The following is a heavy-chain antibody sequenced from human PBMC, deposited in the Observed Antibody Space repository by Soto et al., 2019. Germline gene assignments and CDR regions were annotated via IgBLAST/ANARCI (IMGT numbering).Heavy chain of an antibody. D-gene: IGHD1-26*01. Sequence: GGSLRLSCAASGFTFSSYAMHWVRQAPGKGLEWVAVISYDGSNKYYADSVKGRFTISRDNSKNTLYLQMNSLRAEDTAVYYCARDLADRIVGATMWIYDYYYYGMDVWGQGTTVTVSS. J-gene: IGHJ6*02. V-gene: IGHV3-30-3*01. CDR1: GFTFSSYA. CDR3: ARDLADRIVGATMWIYDYYYYGMDV. CDR2: ISYDGSNK.